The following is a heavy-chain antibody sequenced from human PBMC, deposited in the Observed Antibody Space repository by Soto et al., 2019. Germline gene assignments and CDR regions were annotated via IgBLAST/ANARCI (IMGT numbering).Heavy chain of an antibody. V-gene: IGHV1-18*01. J-gene: IGHJ6*03. CDR2: ISAYNGNT. CDR3: ARDHRCSGGSCYSHYYYYYMDV. CDR1: GYTFTSYG. Sequence: ASVKVSCKASGYTFTSYGISWVRQAPGQGLEWMGWISAYNGNTNYAQKLQGRVTMTTDTSTSTAYMELRSLRSDDTAVYYCARDHRCSGGSCYSHYYYYYMDVWGKGTTVTVSS. D-gene: IGHD2-15*01.